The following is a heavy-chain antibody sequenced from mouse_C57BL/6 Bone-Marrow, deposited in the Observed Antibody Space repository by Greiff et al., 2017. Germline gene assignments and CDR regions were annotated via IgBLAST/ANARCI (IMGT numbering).Heavy chain of an antibody. CDR2: ISDGGSYT. Sequence: EVKVEESGGGLVKPGGSLKLSCAASGFTFSSYAMSWVRQTPEKRLEWVATISDGGSYTYYPDNVKGRFTISRDNAKNNLYLQMSHLKSEDTAMYYCARDRISNYFYYAMDYWGQGTSVTVSS. CDR3: ARDRISNYFYYAMDY. CDR1: GFTFSSYA. V-gene: IGHV5-4*01. J-gene: IGHJ4*01. D-gene: IGHD2-5*01.